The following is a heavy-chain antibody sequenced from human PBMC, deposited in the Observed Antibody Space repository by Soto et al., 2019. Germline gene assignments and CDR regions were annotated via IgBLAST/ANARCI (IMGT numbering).Heavy chain of an antibody. V-gene: IGHV3-15*01. Sequence: GGSLRLSCAASGFTFSDAWMNWVRQAAGKGLEWVGRIKSKADGGTSDYAAPVKGRFTISRDDSENTLYLQMNSLEIEDTAVYYCTRPPLGYCSSSTCYDYFDHWGQGALVTVSS. J-gene: IGHJ4*02. CDR2: IKSKADGGTS. D-gene: IGHD2-2*01. CDR3: TRPPLGYCSSSTCYDYFDH. CDR1: GFTFSDAW.